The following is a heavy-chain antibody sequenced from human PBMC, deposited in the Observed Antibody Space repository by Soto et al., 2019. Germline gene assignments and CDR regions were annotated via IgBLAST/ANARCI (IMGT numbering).Heavy chain of an antibody. V-gene: IGHV1-8*01. J-gene: IGHJ6*02. D-gene: IGHD3-10*01. CDR1: GYTFTSYD. CDR3: ARYIYYGSGSHPSYYYYYGMDV. CDR2: MNPNSGNT. Sequence: GASVKVSCKASGYTFTSYDINWVRQATGQGFEYLGWMNPNSGNTGYVKKFQGWVTMTRDTSISTAYMELSRLRSDDTAVYYCARYIYYGSGSHPSYYYYYGMDVWGQGTTVTVSS.